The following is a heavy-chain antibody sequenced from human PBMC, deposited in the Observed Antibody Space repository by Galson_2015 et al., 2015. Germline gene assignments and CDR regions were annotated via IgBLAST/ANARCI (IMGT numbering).Heavy chain of an antibody. Sequence: SLRLSCAASGFTFSSYAMHWVRQAPGKGLEWVAVISYDGSNKYYADSVKGRFTISRDNSKNTLYLQMNSLRAEDTAVYYCARGVTMVRGAKFDYWGQGTLVTVSS. D-gene: IGHD3-10*01. CDR3: ARGVTMVRGAKFDY. CDR2: ISYDGSNK. J-gene: IGHJ4*02. CDR1: GFTFSSYA. V-gene: IGHV3-30-3*01.